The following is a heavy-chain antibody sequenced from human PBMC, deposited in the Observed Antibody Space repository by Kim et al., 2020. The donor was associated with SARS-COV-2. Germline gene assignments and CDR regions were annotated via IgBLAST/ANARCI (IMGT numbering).Heavy chain of an antibody. J-gene: IGHJ6*02. CDR3: ARDGHDVWDYYYGMDV. Sequence: SLKGRFTISRDNSKNPLYRQMNSLRAEDTAVYYCARDGHDVWDYYYGMDVWGQGTTVTVSS. D-gene: IGHD2-8*01. V-gene: IGHV3-30*07.